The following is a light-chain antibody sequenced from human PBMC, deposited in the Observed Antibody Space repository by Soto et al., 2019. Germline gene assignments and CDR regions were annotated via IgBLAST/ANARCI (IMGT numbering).Light chain of an antibody. CDR1: SSDVGAYNY. CDR2: EVS. CDR3: SSYTTYITRV. Sequence: QSVLTQPASVSGSPGQSIAISCTGTSSDVGAYNYVSWYQQHPGNAPKLILHEVSNRPSGVSDRFSGSKSGNTASLTISGLQAEDEADYYCSSYTTYITRVFGSGTKVTVL. V-gene: IGLV2-14*01. J-gene: IGLJ1*01.